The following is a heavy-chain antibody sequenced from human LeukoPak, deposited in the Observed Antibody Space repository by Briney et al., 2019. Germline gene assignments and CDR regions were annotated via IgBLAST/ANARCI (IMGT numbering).Heavy chain of an antibody. CDR1: GFTFNGYW. Sequence: GGSLRLSCAASGFTFNGYWMSWVRQAPGKGLEWVAHIKQDGGVTHYVDSLKGRFTISRDNAKNSIYLQMNSLGADDTAMYYCARWDAYCSGGSCYFGGFAFDIWGQGTMVTVSS. CDR2: IKQDGGVT. J-gene: IGHJ3*02. D-gene: IGHD2-15*01. V-gene: IGHV3-7*01. CDR3: ARWDAYCSGGSCYFGGFAFDI.